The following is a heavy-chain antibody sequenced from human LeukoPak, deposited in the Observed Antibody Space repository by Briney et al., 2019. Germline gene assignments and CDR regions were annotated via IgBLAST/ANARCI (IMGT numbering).Heavy chain of an antibody. J-gene: IGHJ5*02. CDR3: ARNFPYYDILTGYTNWFDP. D-gene: IGHD3-9*01. V-gene: IGHV1-2*02. CDR2: INPNSGGT. CDR1: GYTFTSYY. Sequence: ASVKVSCKASGYTFTSYYMHWVRQAPGQGLEWMGWINPNSGGTNYAQKFQGRVTMTRDTSISTAYMELSRLRSDDTAVYYCARNFPYYDILTGYTNWFDPWGQGTLVTVSS.